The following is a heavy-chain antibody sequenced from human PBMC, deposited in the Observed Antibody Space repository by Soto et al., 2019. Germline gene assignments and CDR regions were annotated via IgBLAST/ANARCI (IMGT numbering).Heavy chain of an antibody. D-gene: IGHD3-22*01. Sequence: GGSLRLSCAASGFTFSTYSMNWVRQAPGKGLEWVSYISSSSNTIFYTDSVKGRFTISRDNAKNSLYLQMNSLRAEDTAVYCCARTVHYYDTGGWGYWGQGTLVTVSS. CDR2: ISSSSNTI. V-gene: IGHV3-48*04. CDR3: ARTVHYYDTGGWGY. J-gene: IGHJ4*02. CDR1: GFTFSTYS.